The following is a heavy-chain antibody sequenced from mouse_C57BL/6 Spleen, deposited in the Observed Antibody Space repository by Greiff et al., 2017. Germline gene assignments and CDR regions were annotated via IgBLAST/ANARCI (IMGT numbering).Heavy chain of an antibody. Sequence: EVKVAESGGGLVQPGGSMKLSCVASGFTFSNYWMNWVRQSPEKGLAWVAQIRLTSDYYATPYAESVKGRFTISRDDTKSRVYMQMNNLRAEDTGIYYCTSGPGLAYWGQGTLVTVSA. CDR2: IRLTSDYYAT. J-gene: IGHJ3*01. CDR1: GFTFSNYW. V-gene: IGHV6-3*01. D-gene: IGHD3-1*01. CDR3: TSGPGLAY.